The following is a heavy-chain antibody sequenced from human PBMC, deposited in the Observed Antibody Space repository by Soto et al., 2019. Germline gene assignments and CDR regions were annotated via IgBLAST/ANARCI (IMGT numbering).Heavy chain of an antibody. Sequence: PGGSLRLSCAASGFTFSDSYMSWIRQAPGKGLEWISYITFSGNTVYYADSLKGRFTISRDTAKNSLYLQMNRLRAEDTAVYYCARVSGRDKYGMDVWGQGTTVTVS. D-gene: IGHD1-26*01. CDR2: ITFSGNTV. CDR3: ARVSGRDKYGMDV. V-gene: IGHV3-11*01. CDR1: GFTFSDSY. J-gene: IGHJ6*02.